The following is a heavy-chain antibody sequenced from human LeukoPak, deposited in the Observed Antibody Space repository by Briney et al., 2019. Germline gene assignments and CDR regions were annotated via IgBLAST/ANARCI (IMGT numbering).Heavy chain of an antibody. CDR1: GYTFTSYY. Sequence: ASVKVSCKASGYTFTSYYMDWVRQAPGQGLEWMGIINPSGGSTSYAQKFQGRVTMTRDTSTSTVYVELSSLRAEDTAVYYCAREHEDGWNDHLINYWGQGTLVTVSS. CDR2: INPSGGST. V-gene: IGHV1-46*01. D-gene: IGHD1-1*01. CDR3: AREHEDGWNDHLINY. J-gene: IGHJ4*02.